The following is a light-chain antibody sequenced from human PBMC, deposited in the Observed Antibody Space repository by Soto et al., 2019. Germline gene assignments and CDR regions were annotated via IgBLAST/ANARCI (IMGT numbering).Light chain of an antibody. J-gene: IGKJ1*01. CDR1: QSVSSY. CDR3: QQYGSSQS. CDR2: DAS. V-gene: IGKV3-11*01. Sequence: EIVLTQSPATLSLSPGERATLSCRASQSVSSYLAWYQQKPGQAPRLLIYDASNRATGIPARFSGSGSGTDFTLTSSSLEPEDFAVYYCQQYGSSQSFGQGTKVEIK.